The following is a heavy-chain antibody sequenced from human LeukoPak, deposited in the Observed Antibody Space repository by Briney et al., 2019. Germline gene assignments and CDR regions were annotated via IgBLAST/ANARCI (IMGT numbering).Heavy chain of an antibody. CDR2: ISSSSTNK. V-gene: IGHV3-21*01. CDR1: GFTFSSYA. CDR3: ARVGPATAFDY. J-gene: IGHJ4*02. Sequence: GGSLRLSCATSGFTFSSYAMSWVRQAPGKGLEWVSSISSSSTNKYYADAVKGRFTISRDNAKNSLYLQMASLRDEDMGVYYCARVGPATAFDYWGQGTQVTVSS.